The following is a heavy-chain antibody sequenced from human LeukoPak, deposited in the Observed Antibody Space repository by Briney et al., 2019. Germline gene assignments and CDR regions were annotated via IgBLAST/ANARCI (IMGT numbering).Heavy chain of an antibody. Sequence: ASVKVSCKASGYIFTGYYMRWVRQAPGQGLEWMGWINPNSGGTNYAQKLQGRVTMTTDTSTSTAYMELRSLRSDDTAVYYCARVSVFGVVLYYMDVWGKGTTVTVSS. J-gene: IGHJ6*03. CDR1: GYIFTGYY. CDR3: ARVSVFGVVLYYMDV. V-gene: IGHV1-2*02. CDR2: INPNSGGT. D-gene: IGHD3-3*02.